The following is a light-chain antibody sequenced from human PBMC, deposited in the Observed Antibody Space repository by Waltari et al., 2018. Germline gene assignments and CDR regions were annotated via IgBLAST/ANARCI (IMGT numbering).Light chain of an antibody. Sequence: QSALTQPASVSGTPGQSITISCSGTTSDVGSYDLVSWYQQHPGEAPKLLICQVFKRPPPLSSGFSVAKSGSTASLTSPGLQPEDEADYYCCSYAGRGTYVFGSGTKVTVL. J-gene: IGLJ1*01. CDR1: TSDVGSYDL. CDR2: QVF. V-gene: IGLV2-23*02. CDR3: CSYAGRGTYV.